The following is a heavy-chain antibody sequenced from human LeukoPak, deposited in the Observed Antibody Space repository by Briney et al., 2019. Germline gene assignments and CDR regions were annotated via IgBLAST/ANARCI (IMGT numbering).Heavy chain of an antibody. D-gene: IGHD3-16*01. CDR3: AHAGLTCSFDY. CDR2: IYWNDDK. Sequence: SGPTLVKPTQTLTLTCTFSGFSLSTNGVGVGWIRQPPGKALEWLALIYWNDDKRYSLSLKNRLTITKDTSKTQVVLTMTNMDPGDTATYYCAHAGLTCSFDYWGQGSLVTVSS. J-gene: IGHJ4*02. CDR1: GFSLSTNGVG. V-gene: IGHV2-5*01.